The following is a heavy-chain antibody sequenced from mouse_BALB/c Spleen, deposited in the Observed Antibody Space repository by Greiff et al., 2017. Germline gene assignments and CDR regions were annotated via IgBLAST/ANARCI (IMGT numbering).Heavy chain of an antibody. CDR3: ADYYGYGAMDY. J-gene: IGHJ4*01. CDR1: GFTFSDFY. D-gene: IGHD1-2*01. V-gene: IGHV7-1*02. CDR2: SRNKANDYTT. Sequence: EVKLMESGGGLVQPGGSLRLSCATSGFTFSDFYMEWVRQPPGKRLEWIAASRNKANDYTTEYSASVKGRFIVSRDTSQSILYLQMNALRAEDTAIYYCADYYGYGAMDYWGQGTSVTVSS.